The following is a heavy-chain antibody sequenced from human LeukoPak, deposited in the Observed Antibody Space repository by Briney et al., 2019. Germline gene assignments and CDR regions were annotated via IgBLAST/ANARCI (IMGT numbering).Heavy chain of an antibody. CDR1: GNSISSGDYY. D-gene: IGHD3-22*01. CDR2: IYTSGST. CDR3: ARASYSYDINGWVPFDY. J-gene: IGHJ4*02. V-gene: IGHV4-61*02. Sequence: SETLSLTCTVSGNSISSGDYYWSWIRQPAGKGLEWIGRIYTSGSTNYNPSLKSRVTISGDTSKTQFSLRLSSVTAADTAVYYCARASYSYDINGWVPFDYWGQGTLVTVSS.